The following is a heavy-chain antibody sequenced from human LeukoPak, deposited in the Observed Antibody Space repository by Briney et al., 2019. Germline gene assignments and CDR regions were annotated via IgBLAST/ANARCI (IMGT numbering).Heavy chain of an antibody. CDR1: GFTFSSYT. J-gene: IGHJ6*04. CDR2: ISKSSNYM. Sequence: PGGSLRLSCAASGFTFSSYTMNWVRQAPGKGLEWVSSISKSSNYMYYADSVKGRFTISRDNAKNSVYLQMNSLRAEDTAVYFCAWGDILTGFPLDVWGKGTTVTVSS. CDR3: AWGDILTGFPLDV. V-gene: IGHV3-21*01. D-gene: IGHD3-9*01.